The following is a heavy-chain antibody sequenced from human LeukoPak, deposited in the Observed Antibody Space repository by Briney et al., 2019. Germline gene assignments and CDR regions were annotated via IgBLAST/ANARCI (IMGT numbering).Heavy chain of an antibody. CDR2: ISSSSSYI. J-gene: IGHJ4*02. V-gene: IGHV3-21*01. Sequence: MPGGSLRLSCAASGFTFSSYSMNWVRQAPGKGLEWVSSISSSSSYIYYADSVKGRFTISRDNAKNSLYLQMNSLRAEDTAVYYCARDALRWNEPTTWGQGTLVTVSS. CDR1: GFTFSSYS. D-gene: IGHD1-1*01. CDR3: ARDALRWNEPTT.